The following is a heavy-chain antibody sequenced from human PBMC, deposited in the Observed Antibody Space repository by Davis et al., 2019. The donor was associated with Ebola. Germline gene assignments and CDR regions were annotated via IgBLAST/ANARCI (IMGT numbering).Heavy chain of an antibody. CDR1: GYTFSNYA. CDR3: AREGTGDGFIYYYGMDV. CDR2: MNPNSGDT. V-gene: IGHV1-8*01. Sequence: AVSVKVSCKASGYTFSNYAINWVRQATGQGLEWMGWMNPNSGDTGYAQKFQGRVTMTRNTSISTAYMELSSLRSEDTAVYYLAREGTGDGFIYYYGMDVWGQGTTVTVSS. J-gene: IGHJ6*02. D-gene: IGHD1-1*01.